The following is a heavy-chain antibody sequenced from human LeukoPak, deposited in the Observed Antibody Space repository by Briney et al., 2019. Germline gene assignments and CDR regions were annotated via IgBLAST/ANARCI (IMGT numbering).Heavy chain of an antibody. CDR2: LSPSGADT. D-gene: IGHD5-24*01. Sequence: GGSLRLSCAASGLSFSSNGMHWVRQAPGKGLEWVSTLSPSGADTYYADSVKGRFTISRDSSKNTLYLQMNSLRAEDTAVYYCARRAYNWGAFDIWGQGTLVTVSS. CDR1: GLSFSSNG. V-gene: IGHV3-23*01. CDR3: ARRAYNWGAFDI. J-gene: IGHJ3*02.